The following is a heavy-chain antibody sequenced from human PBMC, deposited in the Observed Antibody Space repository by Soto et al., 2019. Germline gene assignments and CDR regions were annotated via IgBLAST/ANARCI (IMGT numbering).Heavy chain of an antibody. CDR2: IYNSGST. Sequence: QVQLQESGPGLVKPSETLSLTCTVSGGSISSHYWSWIRQPPGMGLEYIGYIYNSGSTNYNPSLKGRVTISVDTSKNQFSLKLSSVTAADTAVYFCARGGGSPDYWGQGTLVTVSS. CDR3: ARGGGSPDY. J-gene: IGHJ4*02. D-gene: IGHD2-15*01. CDR1: GGSISSHY. V-gene: IGHV4-59*11.